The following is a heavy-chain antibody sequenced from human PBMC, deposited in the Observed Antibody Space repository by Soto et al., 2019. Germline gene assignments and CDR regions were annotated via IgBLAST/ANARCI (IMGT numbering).Heavy chain of an antibody. CDR3: AKPSGYSSSSSYYYYYGMDV. J-gene: IGHJ6*02. CDR1: GFTFSSYS. V-gene: IGHV3-21*04. CDR2: ISSSSSYI. D-gene: IGHD6-6*01. Sequence: PGGSLRLSCAASGFTFSSYSMNWVRQAPGKGVEWVSSISSSSSYIYYADSVKGRFTISRDNAKNSPYLQMNSLRAEDTAVYYCAKPSGYSSSSSYYYYYGMDVWGQGTTVTVSS.